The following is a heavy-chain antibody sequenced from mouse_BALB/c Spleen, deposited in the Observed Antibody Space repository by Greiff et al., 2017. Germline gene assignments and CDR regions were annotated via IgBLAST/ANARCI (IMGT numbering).Heavy chain of an antibody. V-gene: IGHV5-6*01. J-gene: IGHJ4*01. Sequence: EVMLVESGGDLVKPGGSLKLSCAASGFTFSSYGMSWVRPTPDKRLEWVATISSGGSNTYYPDSVKGRFTISRDNAKNTLYLRMSSLKSEDTAMYYCASYGNYEGAMDYWGQGTSVTVSS. D-gene: IGHD2-1*01. CDR1: GFTFSSYG. CDR3: ASYGNYEGAMDY. CDR2: ISSGGSNT.